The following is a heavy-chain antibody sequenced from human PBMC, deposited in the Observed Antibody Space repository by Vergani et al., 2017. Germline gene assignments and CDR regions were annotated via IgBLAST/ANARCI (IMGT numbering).Heavy chain of an antibody. V-gene: IGHV4-39*01. J-gene: IGHJ4*02. CDR3: ASFHYDFWSGYHPETY. D-gene: IGHD3-3*01. CDR2: IYYSGST. Sequence: QLQLPESGPGLVKPSETLSLTCTVSGGSISSSSYYWGWIRQPPGKGLEWIGSIYYSGSTYYNPSLKSRVTISVDTSKNQFSLKLSSVTAADTAVYYCASFHYDFWSGYHPETYWGQGTLVTVSS. CDR1: GGSISSSSYY.